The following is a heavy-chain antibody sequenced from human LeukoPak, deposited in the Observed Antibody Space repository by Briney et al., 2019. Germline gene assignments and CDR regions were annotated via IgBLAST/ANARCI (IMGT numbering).Heavy chain of an antibody. Sequence: GGSLRLSCAASGFTFSSYWMHWVRQAPGKGLEWVAVISYDGSSKNYGDSVKGRFTISRDNSKNTVYLQMNSLRVEDTALYYCARGIFTGGTYYGYWGQGTLVTVSS. CDR2: ISYDGSSK. CDR1: GFTFSSYW. CDR3: ARGIFTGGTYYGY. D-gene: IGHD1-26*01. J-gene: IGHJ4*02. V-gene: IGHV3-30-3*01.